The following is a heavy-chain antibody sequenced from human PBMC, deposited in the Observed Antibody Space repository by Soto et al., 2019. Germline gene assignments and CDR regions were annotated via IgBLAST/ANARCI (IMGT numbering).Heavy chain of an antibody. Sequence: XETLSLTCAVSGYSISSGYYWGWIRQPPGKGLEWIGSIYHSGSTYYNPSLKSRVTISVDTSKNQFSLKLSSVTAADTAVYYCARAYYYDSSGFAFDIWGQGTMVTV. V-gene: IGHV4-38-2*01. CDR1: GYSISSGYY. CDR3: ARAYYYDSSGFAFDI. CDR2: IYHSGST. J-gene: IGHJ3*02. D-gene: IGHD3-22*01.